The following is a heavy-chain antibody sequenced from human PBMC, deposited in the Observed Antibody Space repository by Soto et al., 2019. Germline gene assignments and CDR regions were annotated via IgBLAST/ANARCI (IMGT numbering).Heavy chain of an antibody. Sequence: PLETLSLTCAVPGASVSSTYWWSWVRQPPGKGPEWIGEINHRGSANYNPSLKSRVTISVDISKSQFSLRLTSVTAADTAVYYCARYNAASGTYYFDFWGQGALVTVSS. CDR1: GASVSSTYW. V-gene: IGHV4-4*02. CDR2: INHRGSA. J-gene: IGHJ4*02. CDR3: ARYNAASGTYYFDF. D-gene: IGHD6-13*01.